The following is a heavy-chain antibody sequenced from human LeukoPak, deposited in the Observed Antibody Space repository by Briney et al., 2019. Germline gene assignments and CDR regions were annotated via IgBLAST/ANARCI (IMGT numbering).Heavy chain of an antibody. Sequence: ETLSLTCTVSGGSISNYYWSWIRQPPGKGLEWIGYIHYSGNTNYNPSLKSRVTMSVDTSKNQLSLKLRSVTAADTAFYYCAREAAQRYSGSYLDYWGQGTLVTV. CDR3: AREAAQRYSGSYLDY. D-gene: IGHD1-26*01. CDR1: GGSISNYY. J-gene: IGHJ4*02. V-gene: IGHV4-59*01. CDR2: IHYSGNT.